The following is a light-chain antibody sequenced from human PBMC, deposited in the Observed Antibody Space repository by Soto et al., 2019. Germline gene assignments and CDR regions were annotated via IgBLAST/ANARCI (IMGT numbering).Light chain of an antibody. CDR1: SSNIGSNT. J-gene: IGLJ7*01. Sequence: QSVLTQPPSASGTPRQGVTISCSGSSSNIGSNTVNWYQHLPGTAPKLLIFSNYQRPSGVPDRFSGSKSGTSASLAISRLQSEDEADYFCAAWDDSLHGPVFGGGTQLTVL. CDR2: SNY. CDR3: AAWDDSLHGPV. V-gene: IGLV1-44*01.